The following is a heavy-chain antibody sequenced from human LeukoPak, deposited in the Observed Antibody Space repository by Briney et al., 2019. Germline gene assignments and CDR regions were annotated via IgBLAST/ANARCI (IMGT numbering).Heavy chain of an antibody. CDR1: GGSISSGIYY. D-gene: IGHD5-24*01. CDR3: ARSPGRDDFFFDY. CDR2: IYTRGST. V-gene: IGHV4-61*09. J-gene: IGHJ4*02. Sequence: SETLSLTCTVSGGSISSGIYYWSWIRQPAGKGLEWIGHIYTRGSTNYNPSLKSRVTISIDTSKNQFSLKLSSVTAADTAVYYCARSPGRDDFFFDYWGQGTLVTVSS.